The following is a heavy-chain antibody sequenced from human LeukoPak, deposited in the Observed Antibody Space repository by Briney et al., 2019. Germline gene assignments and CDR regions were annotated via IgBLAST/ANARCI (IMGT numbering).Heavy chain of an antibody. CDR1: GGTFSSYA. CDR3: ARDRYIVVVMGEAFDI. J-gene: IGHJ3*02. D-gene: IGHD3-22*01. V-gene: IGHV1-69*05. Sequence: SVKVSCKASGGTFSSYAISWVRQAPGQGLEWMGRIIPIFGTANYAQKFQGRVTITTDESTSTAYMELSSLRSEDTAVYYCARDRYIVVVMGEAFDIWGQGAMVTVSS. CDR2: IIPIFGTA.